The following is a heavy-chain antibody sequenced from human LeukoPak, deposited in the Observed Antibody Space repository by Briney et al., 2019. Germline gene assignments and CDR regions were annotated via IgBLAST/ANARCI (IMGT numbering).Heavy chain of an antibody. V-gene: IGHV4-31*03. D-gene: IGHD2-21*02. CDR1: GGSISSGGYY. Sequence: PSETLSLTCTVSGGSISSGGYYWSWIRQHPGKGLEWIGYIYYSGSTYYNPSLKSRVTISVDTSKNQFSLKLSSVTAADTAVYYCAREARYCGGDCYSPIDYWGQGTLVTVSS. CDR3: AREARYCGGDCYSPIDY. J-gene: IGHJ4*02. CDR2: IYYSGST.